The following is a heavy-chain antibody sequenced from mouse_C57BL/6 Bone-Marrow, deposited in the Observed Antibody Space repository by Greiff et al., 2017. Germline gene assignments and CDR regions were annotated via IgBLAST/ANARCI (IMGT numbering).Heavy chain of an antibody. CDR1: GYTFTSYW. V-gene: IGHV1-55*01. CDR3: ASSSPRGRNFDY. CDR2: IYPTGGRT. Sequence: QVQLQQPGAELVKPGASVKMSCKASGYTFTSYWITWVKQRPGQGLEWIGDIYPTGGRTNYNEKFKSKAIVTVDPASNTTYMQLSSLTSEDSAVFYCASSSPRGRNFDYWGQGTTLTVSS. J-gene: IGHJ2*01.